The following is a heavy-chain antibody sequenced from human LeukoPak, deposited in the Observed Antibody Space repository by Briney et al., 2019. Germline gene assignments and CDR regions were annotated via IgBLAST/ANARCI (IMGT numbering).Heavy chain of an antibody. Sequence: PGGSLRLSCAASGFTFESDGMHWFRQAPGKGLEWLTFIGYNGRDKYYADSVKGRFTISRDDSKKTMYLQMSSLRPEDTALYYCARDRATAWSLDYWGQGTLVTVSA. D-gene: IGHD2-8*02. J-gene: IGHJ4*02. CDR1: GFTFESDG. CDR2: IGYNGRDK. CDR3: ARDRATAWSLDY. V-gene: IGHV3-30*02.